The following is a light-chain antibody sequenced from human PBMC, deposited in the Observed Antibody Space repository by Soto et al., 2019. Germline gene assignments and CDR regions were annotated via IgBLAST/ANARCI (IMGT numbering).Light chain of an antibody. J-gene: IGLJ2*01. CDR2: KDS. CDR3: QSADSSSNVV. CDR1: ALPKQY. V-gene: IGLV3-25*03. Sequence: SYELTQSPSVSVSPGQTARITFSGDALPKQYAYWYQQKPGQAPVLVIYKDSERPSGIPERFSGTTSGTTVTLTISGVAEEDDAYYYCQSADSSSNVVFGGGTKLTVL.